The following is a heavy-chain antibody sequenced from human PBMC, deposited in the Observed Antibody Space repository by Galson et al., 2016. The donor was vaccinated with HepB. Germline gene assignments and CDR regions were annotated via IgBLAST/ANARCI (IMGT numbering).Heavy chain of an antibody. CDR1: GFTFSNYG. CDR2: DSMDGRRK. J-gene: IGHJ4*02. D-gene: IGHD2/OR15-2a*01. V-gene: IGHV3-30*18. CDR3: AKRHEYCPAVGCSVDY. Sequence: SLRLSCAASGFTFSNYGMHWARQPPGKGLEWVAADSMDGRRKFYADSVKGRFTISRDNSNNMLFLQMSSLRPDDTAVYYCAKRHEYCPAVGCSVDYWGQGTLVSVSS.